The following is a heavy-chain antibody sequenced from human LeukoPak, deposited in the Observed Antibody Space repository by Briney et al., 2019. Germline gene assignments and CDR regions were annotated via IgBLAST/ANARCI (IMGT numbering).Heavy chain of an antibody. D-gene: IGHD2/OR15-2a*01. V-gene: IGHV3-7*01. CDR2: IKQDGSEK. CDR3: ARGVLYPDY. Sequence: GGSLRLSRAASGFTFSSYWMSWVRQAPGKGLEWVANIKQDGSEKFYVDSVKGRFTISRDNAKNSLYLQMNSLRAEDTAMYYCARGVLYPDYWGQGTLVTVSS. CDR1: GFTFSSYW. J-gene: IGHJ4*02.